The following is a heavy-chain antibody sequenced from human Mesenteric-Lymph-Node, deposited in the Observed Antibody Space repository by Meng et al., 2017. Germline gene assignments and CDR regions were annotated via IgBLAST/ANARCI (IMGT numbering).Heavy chain of an antibody. D-gene: IGHD1-26*01. Sequence: ASVKVSCKASGYTFTDYHIHWVRQARGQGLEWMGAINAKNGDTTYAQKFQGRVTMTMDTSISTAYMELRSLRSDDTAVYYCARDYSGNFLPDAFDIWGQGTMVTVSS. CDR1: GYTFTDYH. CDR2: INAKNGDT. V-gene: IGHV1-2*02. CDR3: ARDYSGNFLPDAFDI. J-gene: IGHJ3*02.